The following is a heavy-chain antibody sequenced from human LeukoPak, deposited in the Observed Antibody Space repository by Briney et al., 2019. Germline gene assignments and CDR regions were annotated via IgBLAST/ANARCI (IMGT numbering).Heavy chain of an antibody. J-gene: IGHJ4*02. V-gene: IGHV3-71*01. Sequence: GGSLRLSCAASGFTFSDYYMSWFRQAPGKGLEWIGFISGGTTEYAASVKGRFTISRDDSTSIAYLQMNSLTTEDTAVYYCSRGSGWLSVNWGQGTLVTVSS. D-gene: IGHD6-19*01. CDR3: SRGSGWLSVN. CDR2: ISGGTT. CDR1: GFTFSDYY.